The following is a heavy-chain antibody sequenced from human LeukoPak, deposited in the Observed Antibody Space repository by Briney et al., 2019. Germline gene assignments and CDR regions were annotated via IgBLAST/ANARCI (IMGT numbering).Heavy chain of an antibody. CDR2: ISGSGGST. J-gene: IGHJ4*02. Sequence: GGSLRLSCAASGFTFIKYAMTWVRQSPGKGLEWVSTISGSGGSTYYADSVKGRFIISRDNSKNTLYLQMNSLRAEDTAVYYCAKERSYSSGWDLDYWGQGTLVTVSS. V-gene: IGHV3-23*01. CDR1: GFTFIKYA. D-gene: IGHD6-19*01. CDR3: AKERSYSSGWDLDY.